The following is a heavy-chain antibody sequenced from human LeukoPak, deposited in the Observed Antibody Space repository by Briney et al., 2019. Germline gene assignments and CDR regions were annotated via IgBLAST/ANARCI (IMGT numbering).Heavy chain of an antibody. D-gene: IGHD1-26*01. J-gene: IGHJ3*02. CDR1: GGTFSSYT. CDR3: ARVGKVAQGAFDI. V-gene: IGHV1-69*02. Sequence: SVKVSCKASGGTFSSYTISWVRQAPGQGLEWMGRIIPILGIANYAQKFQGRVTITADKSTSTAYMELSSLRSEDTAVYYCARVGKVAQGAFDIWGQGTMVTVPS. CDR2: IIPILGIA.